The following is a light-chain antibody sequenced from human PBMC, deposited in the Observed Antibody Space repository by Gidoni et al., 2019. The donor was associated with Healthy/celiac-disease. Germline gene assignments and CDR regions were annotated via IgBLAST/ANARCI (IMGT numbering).Light chain of an antibody. J-gene: IGKJ2*01. CDR1: QSISSW. CDR3: QQYNSYPYT. V-gene: IGKV1-5*03. Sequence: DIQMTQSPSTLSASVGDRVTITCRASQSISSWLAWYQQKPGKAPKLLIYKASSLESGVPSRFSGSGSGTEFTLSISSLQPDDFATYYCQQYNSYPYTFGQGTKLEIK. CDR2: KAS.